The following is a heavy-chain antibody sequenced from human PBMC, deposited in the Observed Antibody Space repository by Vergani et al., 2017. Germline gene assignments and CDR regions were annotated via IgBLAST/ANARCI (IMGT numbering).Heavy chain of an antibody. V-gene: IGHV3-33*05. CDR1: GFKFSNFG. Sequence: QVQLVESGGNLVQPGRSLRLSCAAAGFKFSNFGMHWVRQVPDKGLEWVAFISYNGGNQYYADSVQGRFTISRDNTKNILYLQMSSLRVEDTALYYCTRDVADTHSSIWPLNYHYFMDVWGEGTTVTVSS. J-gene: IGHJ6*03. D-gene: IGHD6-13*01. CDR3: TRDVADTHSSIWPLNYHYFMDV. CDR2: ISYNGGNQ.